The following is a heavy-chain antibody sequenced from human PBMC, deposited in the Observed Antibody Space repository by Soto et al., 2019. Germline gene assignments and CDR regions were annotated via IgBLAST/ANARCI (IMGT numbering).Heavy chain of an antibody. CDR1: GGSISSYY. D-gene: IGHD2-2*01. V-gene: IGHV4-59*08. CDR3: ARHSYCSSICWFDP. CDR2: THDSGST. J-gene: IGHJ5*02. Sequence: PSATLSLTCTVSGGSISSYYWSWIRQSPGKGLEWIGYTHDSGSTNYNPSLKSRVTMSVDTSKNQFSLKLSSVTAADTAVYYCARHSYCSSICWFDPWGQGTLVTVSS.